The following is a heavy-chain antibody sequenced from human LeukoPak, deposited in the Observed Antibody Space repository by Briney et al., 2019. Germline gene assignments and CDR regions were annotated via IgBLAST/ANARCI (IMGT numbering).Heavy chain of an antibody. Sequence: ASETLSLTCTVSGGSISSYYWSWIRQPPGKGLEWIGYIYYSGSTNYNPSLKSRVTISVDTSKNQFSLKLSSVTAADTAVYYCARGVVPAATLFDYWGQGTLVTVSS. J-gene: IGHJ4*02. CDR2: IYYSGST. V-gene: IGHV4-59*01. CDR1: GGSISSYY. D-gene: IGHD2-2*01. CDR3: ARGVVPAATLFDY.